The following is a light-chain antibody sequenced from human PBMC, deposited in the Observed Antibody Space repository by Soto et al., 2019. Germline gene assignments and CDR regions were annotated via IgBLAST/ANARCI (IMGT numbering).Light chain of an antibody. V-gene: IGLV2-8*01. CDR1: SSDVGGYNY. Sequence: QSALTQHPSASGSLGQSVTISCTGTSSDVGGYNYVSWYQLHPGKAPKLMIYAVSKRPSGVPDRFSGSKSGNTASLTVSGLHAEDEADYYCSSHAGSNNYVFGTGTKLTVL. CDR3: SSHAGSNNYV. J-gene: IGLJ1*01. CDR2: AVS.